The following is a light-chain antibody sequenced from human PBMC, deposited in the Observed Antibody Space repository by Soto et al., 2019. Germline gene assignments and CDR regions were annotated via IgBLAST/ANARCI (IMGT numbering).Light chain of an antibody. V-gene: IGKV3D-15*01. CDR3: QQYNNWPPIT. J-gene: IGKJ5*01. CDR2: GAS. Sequence: ETVMTQSPATLSVSRGERATLSCWASQSVSSKLAWYQQKPGQAPRLLIYGASTRATGIPGRFSGSGSGTEFTLSISSLQSEDSAVYYCQQYNNWPPITFGQGTRLEIK. CDR1: QSVSSK.